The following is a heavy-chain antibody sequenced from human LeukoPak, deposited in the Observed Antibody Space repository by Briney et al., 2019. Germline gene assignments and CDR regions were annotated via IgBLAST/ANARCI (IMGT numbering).Heavy chain of an antibody. Sequence: GASVKVSCKASGYAFTSYGISWVRQAPGQGLEWMGWISAYNGNTNYAPKLQGRVTMTADTSTSTAYMELRSLRSDDTAVYYCARVYYDSSGYYDLPSWFDPWGQGTLVTVSS. CDR3: ARVYYDSSGYYDLPSWFDP. J-gene: IGHJ5*02. CDR1: GYAFTSYG. D-gene: IGHD3-22*01. CDR2: ISAYNGNT. V-gene: IGHV1-18*01.